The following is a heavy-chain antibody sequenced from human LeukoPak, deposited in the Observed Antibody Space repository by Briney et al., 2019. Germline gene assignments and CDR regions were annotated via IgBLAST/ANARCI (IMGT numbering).Heavy chain of an antibody. D-gene: IGHD4-23*01. Sequence: PSETLSLTCTVSGGSISSYYWSWIRQPPGKGLEWIGYIYYSGSTNYNPSLKSRVTISLDTSKHQFSLKLSSVTAADTAVYYCARLYDYGGKNFDLWGRGTLVTVSS. CDR1: GGSISSYY. J-gene: IGHJ2*01. CDR3: ARLYDYGGKNFDL. V-gene: IGHV4-59*01. CDR2: IYYSGST.